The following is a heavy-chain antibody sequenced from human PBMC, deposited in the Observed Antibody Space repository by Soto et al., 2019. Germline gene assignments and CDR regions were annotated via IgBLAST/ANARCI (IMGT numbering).Heavy chain of an antibody. CDR3: AREQIMTGTRSFDY. CDR2: INPHSGGT. D-gene: IGHD1-7*01. V-gene: IGHV1-2*02. Sequence: ASVKVSCKASGYTFTGNYVHWVRQAPGQGLEWLGWINPHSGGTDYAQGFQGRVTMTRDTSISTAYMELSRLTSDDTAVYYCAREQIMTGTRSFDYWGQGTLVTV. CDR1: GYTFTGNY. J-gene: IGHJ4*02.